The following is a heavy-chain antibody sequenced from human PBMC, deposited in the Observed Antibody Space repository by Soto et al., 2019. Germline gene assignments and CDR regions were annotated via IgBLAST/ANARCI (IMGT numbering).Heavy chain of an antibody. Sequence: SETLSLTCTVSGGSISSSSYYWGWIRQPPGKGLEWIGSIYYSGSTYYNPSLKSRVTISVDTSKNQFSLKLSSVTAADTAVYYCARRNAVPAARPFDYWGQGTLVTVSS. CDR1: GGSISSSSYY. CDR3: ARRNAVPAARPFDY. CDR2: IYYSGST. V-gene: IGHV4-39*01. J-gene: IGHJ4*02. D-gene: IGHD2-2*01.